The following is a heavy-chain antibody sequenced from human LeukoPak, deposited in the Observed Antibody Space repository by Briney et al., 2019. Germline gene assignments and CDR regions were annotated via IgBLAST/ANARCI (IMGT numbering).Heavy chain of an antibody. D-gene: IGHD4-23*01. CDR2: INPNSGGT. CDR3: ARESARGNSGLDY. Sequence: ASVKVSCKASGYTFNGYYMHWVRQAPGQGLEWMGWINPNSGGTNYAQKFQGRVTMTRDTSISTAYMELSRLRSDDTAVYYCARESARGNSGLDYWGQGTLVTVSS. CDR1: GYTFNGYY. V-gene: IGHV1-2*02. J-gene: IGHJ4*02.